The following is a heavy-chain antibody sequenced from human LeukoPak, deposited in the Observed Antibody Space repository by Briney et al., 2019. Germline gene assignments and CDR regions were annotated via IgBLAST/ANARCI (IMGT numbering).Heavy chain of an antibody. CDR1: GFSFSNYW. Sequence: GGSPRLSCAASGFSFSNYWMSWVRQAPGKGLEWVANINQDGSVKYYVDSVKGRFTISRDNAENSLYLQMNSLRAEDAALYFCARAGTYETTWYHWGQGTLVTVSS. D-gene: IGHD1-7*01. CDR3: ARAGTYETTWYH. CDR2: INQDGSVK. V-gene: IGHV3-7*01. J-gene: IGHJ5*02.